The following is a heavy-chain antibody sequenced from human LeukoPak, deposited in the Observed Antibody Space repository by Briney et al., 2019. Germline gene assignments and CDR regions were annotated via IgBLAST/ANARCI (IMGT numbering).Heavy chain of an antibody. CDR2: ISSSGSTI. J-gene: IGHJ4*02. CDR3: AREAWTTQYEFDY. D-gene: IGHD1-1*01. V-gene: IGHV3-11*04. CDR1: GFTLSGYY. Sequence: GGSLRLSCAASGFTLSGYYMSWIRQAPGKGLEWVSYISSSGSTIYYADSVKGRFTISRDNAKNSLYLQMNSLRAEDTAVYYCAREAWTTQYEFDYWGQGTLVTVSS.